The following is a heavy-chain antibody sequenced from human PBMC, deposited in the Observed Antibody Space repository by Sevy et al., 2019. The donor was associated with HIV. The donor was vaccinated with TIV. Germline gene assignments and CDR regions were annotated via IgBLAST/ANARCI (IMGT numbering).Heavy chain of an antibody. Sequence: GGSLRLSCAASGFSFSYSAMTWVRQAPGKGLEWVSGISGSGGTTYYADSVKGRFTISRDNSKNTLYLQMNSLRAEDTAVYYSAKVAGSGTYYSGDFDYWGQGTLVTVSS. D-gene: IGHD3-10*01. J-gene: IGHJ4*02. V-gene: IGHV3-23*01. CDR2: ISGSGGTT. CDR1: GFSFSYSA. CDR3: AKVAGSGTYYSGDFDY.